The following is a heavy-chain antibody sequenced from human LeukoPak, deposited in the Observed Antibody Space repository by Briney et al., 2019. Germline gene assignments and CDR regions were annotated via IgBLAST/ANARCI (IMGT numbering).Heavy chain of an antibody. J-gene: IGHJ6*02. CDR1: GYTFTDYA. V-gene: IGHV1-46*01. CDR3: AREALSEVFGLDV. Sequence: ASVKVSCKASGYTFTDYAVHWVRQAPGQGLEWLGIFYPNSAYTIYAQTFQGRVTMTGDASTDSAYMELSSLGSEDTAIYFCAREALSEVFGLDVWGQGTTVTVSS. CDR2: FYPNSAYT.